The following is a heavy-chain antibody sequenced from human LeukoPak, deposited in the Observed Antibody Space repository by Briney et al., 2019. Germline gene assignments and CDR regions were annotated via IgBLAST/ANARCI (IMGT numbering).Heavy chain of an antibody. J-gene: IGHJ4*02. CDR2: INPGGGST. CDR3: ARAPNGGLPGGY. CDR1: GYTSTTYY. V-gene: IGHV1-46*01. Sequence: ASVKVSCKASGYTSTTYYIHWVRQAPGQGLEWLGIINPGGGSTRYAKKFQGRVTMTRDTSTSTVYMELSSLRSEDTAVYYCARAPNGGLPGGYWGQGTLVTVSS. D-gene: IGHD7-27*01.